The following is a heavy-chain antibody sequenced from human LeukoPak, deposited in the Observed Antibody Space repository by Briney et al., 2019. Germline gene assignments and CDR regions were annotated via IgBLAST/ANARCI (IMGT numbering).Heavy chain of an antibody. CDR2: IIPIFGTA. D-gene: IGHD3-22*01. Sequence: ASVKVSCKASGGTFSSYAISWVRQAPGQGLEWMGGIIPIFGTANYAQKFQGRVTITTDESTSIAYMELSSLRSEDTAVYYCALDSSGYYYYYYYYMDVWGKGTTVTVSS. CDR3: ALDSSGYYYYYYYYMDV. CDR1: GGTFSSYA. J-gene: IGHJ6*03. V-gene: IGHV1-69*05.